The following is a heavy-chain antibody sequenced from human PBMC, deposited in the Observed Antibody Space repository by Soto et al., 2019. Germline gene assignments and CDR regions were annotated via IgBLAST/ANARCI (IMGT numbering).Heavy chain of an antibody. CDR1: GFMFSNHG. V-gene: IGHV3-33*01. CDR2: IGSDGNNR. J-gene: IGHJ4*02. Sequence: QVQLVESGGGVVQPGRSLRLSCAASGFMFSNHGMHWVRQAPGKGLEWVAVIGSDGNNRYYADSVKGRFTISRDNSKNTVYLQMNSLRAEDTAVYYCVRGDNWNDEASDYWGQGTLVTVSS. CDR3: VRGDNWNDEASDY. D-gene: IGHD1-1*01.